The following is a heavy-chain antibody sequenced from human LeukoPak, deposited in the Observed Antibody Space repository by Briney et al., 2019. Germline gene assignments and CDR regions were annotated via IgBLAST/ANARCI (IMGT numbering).Heavy chain of an antibody. CDR2: IYSGGNT. J-gene: IGHJ4*02. CDR3: ARSVSSAWSPFDY. V-gene: IGHV3-53*05. Sequence: GGSLRLSCAASGFTVSSNYMSWVRQAPGKGXXXVSVIYSGGNTYYADSVKGRFTISRDNSKNTLYLQMNSLRAEDTAVYYCARSVSSAWSPFDYWGQGTLVTVSS. D-gene: IGHD6-13*01. CDR1: GFTVSSNY.